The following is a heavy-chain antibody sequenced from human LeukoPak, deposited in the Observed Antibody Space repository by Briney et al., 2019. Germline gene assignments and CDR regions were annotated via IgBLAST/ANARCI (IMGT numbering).Heavy chain of an antibody. J-gene: IGHJ4*02. V-gene: IGHV1-69*05. CDR2: IIPIFGTS. D-gene: IGHD5-18*01. Sequence: SVKVSCKASGGSFNAYAISWVRQAPGKGLEWMGGIIPIFGTSNYAQKLQGRVTISTDESTSTAYMEVSSLRSEDTAIYYCARGLDASMETAYDYWGQGTLVTVSS. CDR1: GGSFNAYA. CDR3: ARGLDASMETAYDY.